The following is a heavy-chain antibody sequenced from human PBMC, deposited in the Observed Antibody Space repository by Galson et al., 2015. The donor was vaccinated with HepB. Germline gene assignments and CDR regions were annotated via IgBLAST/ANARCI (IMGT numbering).Heavy chain of an antibody. D-gene: IGHD2-21*01. CDR1: GYTFSTYA. CDR2: ISPGNGNR. CDR3: ARGNDCIDF. Sequence: SVKVSCKASGYTFSTYAIHWVRQAPGQRLEWMGWISPGNGNRKYSPRFQDRITMTRGTSASTVYMEVNSLRSEDTAVYYCARGNDCIDFWGQGTLVTVSS. V-gene: IGHV1-3*01. J-gene: IGHJ4*02.